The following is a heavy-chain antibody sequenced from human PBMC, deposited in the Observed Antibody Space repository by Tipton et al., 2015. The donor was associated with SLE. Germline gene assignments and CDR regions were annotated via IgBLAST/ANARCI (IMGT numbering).Heavy chain of an antibody. CDR2: ISSSSSYI. V-gene: IGHV3-21*01. CDR3: AREEELARYYYGMDV. CDR1: GFTFSSYS. Sequence: SLRLSCAASGFTFSSYSMNWVRQAPGKGLEWVSSISSSSSYIYYADSVKGRFTISRDNAKNSLYLQMNSLRAEDTAVYYCAREEELARYYYGMDVWGQGTTVTVSS. J-gene: IGHJ6*02. D-gene: IGHD6-13*01.